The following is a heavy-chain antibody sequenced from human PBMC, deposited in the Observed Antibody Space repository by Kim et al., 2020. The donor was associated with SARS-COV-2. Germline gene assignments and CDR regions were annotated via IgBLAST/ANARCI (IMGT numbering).Heavy chain of an antibody. D-gene: IGHD3-16*01. V-gene: IGHV3-7*03. CDR2: IKEDGSGK. J-gene: IGHJ4*02. CDR1: GFTFSRHW. CDR3: ARDWGWAADH. Sequence: GGSLRLSCVASGFTFSRHWMSWARQAPGKGLEWVANIKEDGSGKYHLDSVKGRFTVSRDNVKNSVYLQMNSLRAEDTAVYYCARDWGWAADHCGQGSLGT.